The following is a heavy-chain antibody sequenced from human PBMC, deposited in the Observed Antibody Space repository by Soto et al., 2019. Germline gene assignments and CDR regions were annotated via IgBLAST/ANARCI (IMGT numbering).Heavy chain of an antibody. CDR1: GGSIGSGDYY. CDR2: IYYSGST. J-gene: IGHJ5*02. V-gene: IGHV4-30-4*01. D-gene: IGHD2-15*01. Sequence: SETLSLTCTVSGGSIGSGDYYWSWIRQPPGKGLEWIGYIYYSGSTYYNPSLKSRVTISVDTSKNQFSLKLSSVTAADTAVYYCARVGVMKYCSGGSCANWFDPWGQGTLVTAS. CDR3: ARVGVMKYCSGGSCANWFDP.